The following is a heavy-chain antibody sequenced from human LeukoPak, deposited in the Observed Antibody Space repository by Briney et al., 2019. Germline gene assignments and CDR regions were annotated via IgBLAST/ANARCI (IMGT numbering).Heavy chain of an antibody. V-gene: IGHV3-48*04. CDR1: GFTFSSYS. Sequence: GGSLRLSCAASGFTFSSYSMNWVRQAPGKGLEWVSYISSSSSTIYYADSVKGRFTISRDNAKNSLYLQMNSLRAEDTAVYYCARDKGPPDIVVVPAASDYWGQGTLVTVSS. CDR2: ISSSSSTI. D-gene: IGHD2-2*01. J-gene: IGHJ4*02. CDR3: ARDKGPPDIVVVPAASDY.